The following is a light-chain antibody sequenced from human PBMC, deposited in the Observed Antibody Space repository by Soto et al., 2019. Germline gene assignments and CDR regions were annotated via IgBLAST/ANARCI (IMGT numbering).Light chain of an antibody. J-gene: IGKJ4*01. CDR2: ATS. CDR3: QQYGDWPLT. V-gene: IGKV3-15*01. Sequence: EIVLTQSPATLSVSPGERATLSCRASQSVGNNFAWSQQKPVQAPRLLIFATSTRATGVPARFSGSGSGTEFTLTISSLQSEDFAVYYCQQYGDWPLTFGGGAKVEIE. CDR1: QSVGNN.